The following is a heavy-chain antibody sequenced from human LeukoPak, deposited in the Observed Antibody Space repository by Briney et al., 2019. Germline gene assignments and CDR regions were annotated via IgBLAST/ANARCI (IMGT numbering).Heavy chain of an antibody. V-gene: IGHV1-2*02. D-gene: IGHD6-13*01. J-gene: IGHJ4*02. CDR2: INPNSGGT. CDR1: GYTFTGYY. CDR3: ARTLYIAAAPGGFDY. Sequence: ASVKVSCKASGYTFTGYYMHWVRQAPGQGLEWMGWINPNSGGTNYAQKFQGRVTMTRDTSISTAYMELSSLRSDDTAVYYCARTLYIAAAPGGFDYWGQGTLVAVSS.